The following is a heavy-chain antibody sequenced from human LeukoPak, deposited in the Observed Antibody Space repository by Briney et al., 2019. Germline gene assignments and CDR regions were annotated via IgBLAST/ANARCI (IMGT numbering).Heavy chain of an antibody. V-gene: IGHV4-59*08. CDR3: ARRRGWKQQLVYFDY. Sequence: PSETLSLTCTVSGGSITSYYWCWIRQPPGKGLEWIGYLFHSGTRRYNPSLKSRVTISADTTKNQIFLTLNSTSAADTAVYYCARRRGWKQQLVYFDYWGQGTLATVSS. CDR1: GGSITSYY. D-gene: IGHD6-13*01. CDR2: LFHSGTR. J-gene: IGHJ4*02.